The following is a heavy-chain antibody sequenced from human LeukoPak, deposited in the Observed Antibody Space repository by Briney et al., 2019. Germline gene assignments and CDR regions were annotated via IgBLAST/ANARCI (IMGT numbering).Heavy chain of an antibody. D-gene: IGHD3-10*01. Sequence: SETLSLTCTVSGDSISSTSYYWDWIRQPPGKGLEWIGSIYNSGTTYYNPSLKSRVTISVDTSKNQFSLKVSSVTSADTAVYYCASRVYGLGSFNYWGQGTLVTVSS. CDR3: ASRVYGLGSFNY. J-gene: IGHJ4*01. CDR1: GDSISSTSYY. V-gene: IGHV4-39*01. CDR2: IYNSGTT.